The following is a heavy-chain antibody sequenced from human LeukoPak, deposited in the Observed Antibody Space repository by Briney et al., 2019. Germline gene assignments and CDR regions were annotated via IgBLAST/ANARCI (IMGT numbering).Heavy chain of an antibody. CDR3: ARDERYCSGGSCFYFDY. D-gene: IGHD2-15*01. CDR2: ISWDGGST. J-gene: IGHJ4*02. V-gene: IGHV3-43*01. CDR1: GFTFDDYT. Sequence: GGSLRLSCAASGFTFDDYTMHWVRQAPGKGLEWVSLISWDGGSTYYADSVKGRFTISRDNAKNSLYLQMNSLRAEDTAVYYCARDERYCSGGSCFYFDYWGQGTLVTVSS.